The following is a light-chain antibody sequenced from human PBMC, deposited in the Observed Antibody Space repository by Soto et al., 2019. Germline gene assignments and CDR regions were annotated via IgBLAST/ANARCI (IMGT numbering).Light chain of an antibody. V-gene: IGLV1-40*01. CDR2: ANT. Sequence: QSVLTQPPSVSGAPGQRVTISCTGSSSNIGAGYDVHWYQQLPGTAPKLLIYANTNRPSGVPDRISGSKSGTSASLAITGLQADDEADYYCQSYVRSLTLRVFGTGTKLTVL. J-gene: IGLJ1*01. CDR3: QSYVRSLTLRV. CDR1: SSNIGAGYD.